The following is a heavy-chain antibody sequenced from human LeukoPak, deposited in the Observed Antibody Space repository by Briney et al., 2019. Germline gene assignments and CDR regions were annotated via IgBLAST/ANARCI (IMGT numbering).Heavy chain of an antibody. V-gene: IGHV1-8*01. CDR1: GYTFTSYD. Sequence: GASVKVSCKASGYTFTSYDINWVRQATGQGLEWMGWMNPNSGNTGYAQKFQGRVTMTRNTSISTAYMELSSLGSEDTAVYYCARGPVGYFDWLPTYYYYYMDVWGKGTTVTISS. CDR3: ARGPVGYFDWLPTYYYYYMDV. D-gene: IGHD3-9*01. J-gene: IGHJ6*03. CDR2: MNPNSGNT.